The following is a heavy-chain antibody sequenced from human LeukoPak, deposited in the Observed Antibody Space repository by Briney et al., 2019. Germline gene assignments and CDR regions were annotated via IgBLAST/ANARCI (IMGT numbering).Heavy chain of an antibody. D-gene: IGHD6-19*01. J-gene: IGHJ4*02. V-gene: IGHV3-33*01. Sequence: GGSLRPPPPPPGFTFTSYGMHRVRQAPGKGLAWVAVIWYDGSNKYYADSVKGRFTISRDNSKNTLYLQMNSLRAEDTAVYYCARDSLVVAGSLDYWGQGTLVTVSS. CDR2: IWYDGSNK. CDR3: ARDSLVVAGSLDY. CDR1: GFTFTSYG.